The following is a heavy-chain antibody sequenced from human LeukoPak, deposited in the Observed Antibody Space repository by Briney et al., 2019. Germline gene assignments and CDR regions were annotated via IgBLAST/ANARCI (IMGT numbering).Heavy chain of an antibody. V-gene: IGHV1-8*01. CDR1: GYTFTSYD. CDR2: MNPNSGNT. J-gene: IGHJ5*02. D-gene: IGHD3-3*01. Sequence: GASVKVSCKASGYTFTSYDINWVRQATGQGLEWMGWMNPNSGNTGYAQKFPGRVTMTRNTSISTAYMELSSLRSEDTAVYYCARDLGVVTPRFGPWGQGTLVIVSS. CDR3: ARDLGVVTPRFGP.